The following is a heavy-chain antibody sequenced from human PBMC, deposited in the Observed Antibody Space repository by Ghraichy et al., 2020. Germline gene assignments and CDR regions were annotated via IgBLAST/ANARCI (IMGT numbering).Heavy chain of an antibody. J-gene: IGHJ4*02. D-gene: IGHD2-15*01. Sequence: GGSLRLSCAASGFTFSSYAMSWVRQAPGKGLEWVSAISGSGGSTYYADSVKGRFTISRDNSKNTLYLQMNSLRAADTAIYYCAKDAAHRYCSGGSCNGFDYWGQGTLVTVSS. CDR1: GFTFSSYA. CDR2: ISGSGGST. V-gene: IGHV3-23*01. CDR3: AKDAAHRYCSGGSCNGFDY.